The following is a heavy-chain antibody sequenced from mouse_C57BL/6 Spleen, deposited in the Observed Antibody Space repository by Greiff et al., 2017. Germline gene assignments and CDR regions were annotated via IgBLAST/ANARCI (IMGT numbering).Heavy chain of an antibody. Sequence: VQLQQSGAELVRPGASVTLSCKASGYTFTDYEMHWVKQTPVHGLEWIGAIDPETGGTAYNQKFKGKAILTADKSSSTAYMELRSLTSEDSAVYYWTRRGYDYDAMDYWGQGTSVTVSS. D-gene: IGHD3-1*01. V-gene: IGHV1-15*01. CDR1: GYTFTDYE. CDR3: TRRGYDYDAMDY. J-gene: IGHJ4*01. CDR2: IDPETGGT.